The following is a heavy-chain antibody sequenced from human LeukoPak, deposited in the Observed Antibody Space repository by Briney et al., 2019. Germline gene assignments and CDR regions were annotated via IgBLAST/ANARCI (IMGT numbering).Heavy chain of an antibody. CDR2: ISSSGSTQ. CDR3: ARDMYKSGWFLGRDYFDY. CDR1: GFTFSSYE. V-gene: IGHV3-48*03. Sequence: PGGSLRLSCTASGFTFSSYEMNWVRQAPGKGLEWVSYISSSGSTQYYADSVKGRFTISRDNAKNSLYLQMNSLRAEDTAAYYCARDMYKSGWFLGRDYFDYWGQGPWSPSPQ. J-gene: IGHJ4*02. D-gene: IGHD6-19*01.